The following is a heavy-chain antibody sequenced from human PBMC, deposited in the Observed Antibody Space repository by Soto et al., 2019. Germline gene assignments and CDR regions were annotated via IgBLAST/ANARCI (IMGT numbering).Heavy chain of an antibody. CDR1: GGSISSSSYY. Sequence: PSETLSLTCTVSGGSISSSSYYWGWIRQPPGKGLEWIGSIYYSGSTYYNPSLKSRVTISVDTSKNQFSLKLSSVTAADTAVYYCARLNRVDVWGQGTTVTVSS. CDR2: IYYSGST. V-gene: IGHV4-39*01. J-gene: IGHJ6*02. CDR3: ARLNRVDV.